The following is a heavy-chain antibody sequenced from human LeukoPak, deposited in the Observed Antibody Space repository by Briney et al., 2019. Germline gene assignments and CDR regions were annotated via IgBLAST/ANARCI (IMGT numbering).Heavy chain of an antibody. V-gene: IGHV3-74*01. D-gene: IGHD6-19*01. Sequence: PGGSLRLSXAASGFTFSSYWMHWVRQAPGKGLVWVSRINSDGSSTSYADSVKGRFTISRDNAKNTLYLQMNSLRAEDTAVYYCARPGYSSGWFVYWGQGTLVAVSS. CDR3: ARPGYSSGWFVY. CDR1: GFTFSSYW. CDR2: INSDGSST. J-gene: IGHJ4*02.